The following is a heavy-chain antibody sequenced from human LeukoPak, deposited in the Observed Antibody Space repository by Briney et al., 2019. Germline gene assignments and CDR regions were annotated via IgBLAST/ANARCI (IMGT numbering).Heavy chain of an antibody. J-gene: IGHJ3*02. CDR3: AVPYYYDSSGYHDAFDI. D-gene: IGHD3-22*01. CDR1: GFTFTPYI. Sequence: KPGGSLRLSCAASGFTFTPYIMNWVRQAPGKGLEWVSSISSSSSYIYYADSVKGRFTISRDNAKNSLYLQMNSLRAEDTAVYYCAVPYYYDSSGYHDAFDIWGQGTMVTVSS. V-gene: IGHV3-21*01. CDR2: ISSSSSYI.